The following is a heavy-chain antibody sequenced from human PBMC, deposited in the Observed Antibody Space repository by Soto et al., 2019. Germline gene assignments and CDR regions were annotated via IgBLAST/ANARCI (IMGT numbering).Heavy chain of an antibody. J-gene: IGHJ4*02. CDR2: IYSGGST. CDR1: GFTVSSNY. D-gene: IGHD3-22*01. Sequence: GGSLRLSCAASGFTVSSNYMSWFRQAPGKGLEWVSVIYSGGSTYYAESVKGRFTISRDNSKNTLYLQMNSLRAEDTAVYYCARDSSGYYSFDYWGQGTLVTVSS. CDR3: ARDSSGYYSFDY. V-gene: IGHV3-53*01.